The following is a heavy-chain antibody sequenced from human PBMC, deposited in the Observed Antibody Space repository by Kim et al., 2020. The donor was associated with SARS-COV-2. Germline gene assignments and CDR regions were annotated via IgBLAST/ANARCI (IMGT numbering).Heavy chain of an antibody. D-gene: IGHD3-22*01. CDR2: IYYSGST. CDR1: GGSISSYY. Sequence: SETLSLTCTVSGGSISSYYWSWIRQPPGKGLEWIGYIYYSGSTNYNPSLKSRVTISVDTSKNQFSLKLSSVTAADTAVYYCGRRADYYDSSGYSVLYFDYWGQGTLVTVSS. CDR3: GRRADYYDSSGYSVLYFDY. V-gene: IGHV4-59*08. J-gene: IGHJ4*02.